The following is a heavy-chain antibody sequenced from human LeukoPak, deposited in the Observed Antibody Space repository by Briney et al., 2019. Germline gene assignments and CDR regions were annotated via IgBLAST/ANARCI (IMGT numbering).Heavy chain of an antibody. CDR1: GFTFTNYW. CDR2: INSGGSKK. J-gene: IGHJ5*02. D-gene: IGHD6-6*01. V-gene: IGHV3-7*01. CDR3: ASSSYSSSSS. Sequence: GGSLRLSCAASGFTFTNYWMIWVRQAPGKGLEWVANINSGGSKKYYVGSVEGRFTISRDNAKNSVFLQMNSLRAEDTAMYYCASSSYSSSSSWGQGTLVTVSS.